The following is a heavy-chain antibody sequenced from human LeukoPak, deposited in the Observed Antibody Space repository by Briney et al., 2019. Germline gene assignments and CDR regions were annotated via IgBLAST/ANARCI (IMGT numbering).Heavy chain of an antibody. D-gene: IGHD6-13*01. CDR3: ARLGGSSWPNYYYYYYMDV. V-gene: IGHV4-39*07. Sequence: SETLSLTCTVSGGSISGNSYYWGWIRQPPGKGLEWIGTIYYSGTTYYNPSLKSRVTISVDTSKNQFSLKLSSVTAADTAVYYCARLGGSSWPNYYYYYYMDVWGKGTTVTVSS. CDR2: IYYSGTT. CDR1: GGSISGNSYY. J-gene: IGHJ6*03.